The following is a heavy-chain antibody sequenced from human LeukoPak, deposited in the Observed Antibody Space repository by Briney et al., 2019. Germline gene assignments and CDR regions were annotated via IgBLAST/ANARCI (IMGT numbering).Heavy chain of an antibody. D-gene: IGHD3-10*01. V-gene: IGHV3-23*01. Sequence: GGSLRLSCAASGFTFSSYGMSWVRQAPGKGLEWVSSISGSGGTTYYADSVKGRFTISRDNSKNSLYLQMNILRAEDTAVYYCAKGSGGSGSYSKYYFDYWGQGTLVTVSS. CDR2: ISGSGGTT. CDR1: GFTFSSYG. J-gene: IGHJ4*02. CDR3: AKGSGGSGSYSKYYFDY.